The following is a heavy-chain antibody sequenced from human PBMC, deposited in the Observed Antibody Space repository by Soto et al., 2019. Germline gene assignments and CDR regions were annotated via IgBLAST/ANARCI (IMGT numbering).Heavy chain of an antibody. CDR1: GFTFSNYA. CDR3: AKQVRDGTSSQYYFDY. CDR2: ISSAVNT. J-gene: IGHJ4*02. Sequence: PGGSLRLSCAGSGFTFSNYAMSWVRQAPGKGLEWVSAISSAVNTYYADSVKGRFTISRDNSKNTLSLQMNSLRAEDTAVYYCAKQVRDGTSSQYYFDYWGQGTLVTVSS. D-gene: IGHD6-6*01. V-gene: IGHV3-23*01.